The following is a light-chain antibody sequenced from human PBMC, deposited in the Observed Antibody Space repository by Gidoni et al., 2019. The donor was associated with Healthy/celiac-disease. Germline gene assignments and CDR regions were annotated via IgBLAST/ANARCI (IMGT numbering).Light chain of an antibody. CDR2: AAS. CDR1: QSISSY. CDR3: QQSYSTLGT. Sequence: DIQMTQYPSSLSASVGDRVTITCRASQSISSYLHWYQQKPGKAPKLLIYAASRLQSGVPSRFSGSGSGTDFTLTISSLQPEDFATYYCQQSYSTLGTFGQGTKVEIK. J-gene: IGKJ1*01. V-gene: IGKV1-39*01.